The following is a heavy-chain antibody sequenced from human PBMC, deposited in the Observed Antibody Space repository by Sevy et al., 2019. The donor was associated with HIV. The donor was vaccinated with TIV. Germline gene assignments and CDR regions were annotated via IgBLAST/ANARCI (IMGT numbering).Heavy chain of an antibody. CDR1: GFTFSRYW. V-gene: IGHV3-7*01. CDR2: IKQDESNK. D-gene: IGHD3-22*01. CDR3: ARAEQVNMLVVFGGLYFDS. J-gene: IGHJ4*02. Sequence: GGSLRLSCAASGFTFSRYWMTWVRQAPGKGLEWVANIKQDESNKYYVESVKGRFTISRDKAKNSLYLQMNSLRADDTAVYYCARAEQVNMLVVFGGLYFDSWGQGTLVTVSS.